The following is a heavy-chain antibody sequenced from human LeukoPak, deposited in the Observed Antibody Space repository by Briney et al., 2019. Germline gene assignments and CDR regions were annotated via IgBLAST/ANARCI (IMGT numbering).Heavy chain of an antibody. CDR3: ARGGAAPDY. CDR2: IKQEGSEK. CDR1: GFTFSSYA. J-gene: IGHJ4*02. V-gene: IGHV3-7*01. Sequence: GGSLRLSCAAFGFTFSSYAMSWVRQAPGKGREWVANIKQEGSEKNYVDSVKGRFTISRDNAKNSLYLQMNSLRAEDTAVYYCARGGAAPDYWGQGTLVTVSS. D-gene: IGHD1-26*01.